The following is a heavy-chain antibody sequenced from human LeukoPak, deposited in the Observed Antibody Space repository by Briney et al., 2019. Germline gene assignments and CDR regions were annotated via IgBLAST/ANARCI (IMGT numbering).Heavy chain of an antibody. CDR1: GGSISSGGYS. CDR2: IYNSGLP. Sequence: SQTLSLTCAVSGGSISSGGYSYNWIRQPPGKGLEWIGYIYNSGLPSYNPSLKSRVTMSVDTSKNQFSLKLSFVTAADTAVYYCARGWGPAYCGGDCHRHFDYWGQGALVTVSS. D-gene: IGHD2-21*02. J-gene: IGHJ4*02. V-gene: IGHV4-30-4*07. CDR3: ARGWGPAYCGGDCHRHFDY.